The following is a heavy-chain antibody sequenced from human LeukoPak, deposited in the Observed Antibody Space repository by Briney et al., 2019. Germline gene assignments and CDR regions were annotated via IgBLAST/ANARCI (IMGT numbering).Heavy chain of an antibody. Sequence: KTSETLSLTCTVSGGSISSSSYYWGWIRQPPGKGLEWIGSIYYSGSTYYSPSLKSRVTISVDTSKNQFSLKLSSVTAADTAVYYCARDWYYYDSSGYYPGDFDYWGQGTLVTVSS. D-gene: IGHD3-22*01. CDR1: GGSISSSSYY. CDR2: IYYSGST. V-gene: IGHV4-39*07. J-gene: IGHJ4*02. CDR3: ARDWYYYDSSGYYPGDFDY.